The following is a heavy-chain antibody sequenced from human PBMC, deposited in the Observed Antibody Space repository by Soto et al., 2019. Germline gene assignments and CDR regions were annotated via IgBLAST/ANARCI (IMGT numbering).Heavy chain of an antibody. CDR3: ARVQDYIWGSYSYPSFDY. CDR1: GYTFTGYY. CDR2: INPNSGGT. D-gene: IGHD3-16*02. J-gene: IGHJ4*02. V-gene: IGHV1-2*04. Sequence: ASVKVSCKASGYTFTGYYMHWVRQAPGQGLEWMGWINPNSGGTNYAQKFQGWVTMTRDTSISTAYMELSRLRSDDTAVYYCARVQDYIWGSYSYPSFDYWGQGTLVTVSS.